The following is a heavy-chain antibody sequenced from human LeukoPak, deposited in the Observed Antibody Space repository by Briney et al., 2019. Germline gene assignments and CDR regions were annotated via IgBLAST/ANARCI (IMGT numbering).Heavy chain of an antibody. J-gene: IGHJ4*02. V-gene: IGHV3-23*01. CDR1: GFSFSSYA. Sequence: AGGSLRLSCAASGFSFSSYAINWVRQAPGKGLEWVSTISGSGGTTYYADSVKGRFTISRDNSKNTLYLQMNSLRAEDTAVYYCAKDQHLYYLSGRGVFDYWGQGTLVTVSS. CDR2: ISGSGGTT. D-gene: IGHD3-10*01. CDR3: AKDQHLYYLSGRGVFDY.